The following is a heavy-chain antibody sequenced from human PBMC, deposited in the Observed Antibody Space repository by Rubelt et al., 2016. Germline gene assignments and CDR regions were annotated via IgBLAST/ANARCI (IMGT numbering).Heavy chain of an antibody. J-gene: IGHJ4*02. Sequence: QVQLVQSGAEVKKPGASVKVSCKASGYTFTSYGISWVRQAPGQGLEWMGWISAYNGNTNYAQKFQCSVTMTTDTSATTADMGLRVLRSDDTAVYYFGREMSLTVWGQGTLVTVSS. CDR1: GYTFTSYG. CDR2: ISAYNGNT. CDR3: GREMSLTV. V-gene: IGHV1-18*01.